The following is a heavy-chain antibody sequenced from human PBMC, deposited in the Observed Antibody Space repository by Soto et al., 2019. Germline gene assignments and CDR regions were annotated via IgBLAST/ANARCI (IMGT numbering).Heavy chain of an antibody. D-gene: IGHD3-10*01. CDR2: IYYSGNT. CDR3: ARGRVTMIRGAPQYYFDY. Sequence: ASETLSLTCSVSGGSISSYYWGCIRQSPGKGLEWVGYIYYSGNTKYNPSLMSRVTISVDTSKNQFSLNVTSVTAADTAMYYCARGRVTMIRGAPQYYFDYWGQGILVTVSS. CDR1: GGSISSYY. J-gene: IGHJ4*02. V-gene: IGHV4-59*01.